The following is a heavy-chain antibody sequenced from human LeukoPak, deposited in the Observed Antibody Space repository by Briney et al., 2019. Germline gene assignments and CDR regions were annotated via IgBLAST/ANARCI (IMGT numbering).Heavy chain of an antibody. CDR2: ISGSGGST. Sequence: GGSLRLSCAASGFTFSSYAMSWARQAPGKGLEWVSAISGSGGSTYYADSVKGRFTISRDNSKNTLYLQMNSLRAEDTAVYYCAKASTGTTHNWFDPWGQGTLVTVSS. V-gene: IGHV3-23*01. D-gene: IGHD1-1*01. CDR3: AKASTGTTHNWFDP. J-gene: IGHJ5*02. CDR1: GFTFSSYA.